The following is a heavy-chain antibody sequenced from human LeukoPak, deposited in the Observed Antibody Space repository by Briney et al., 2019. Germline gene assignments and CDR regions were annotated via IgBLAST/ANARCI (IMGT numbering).Heavy chain of an antibody. D-gene: IGHD4-17*01. J-gene: IGHJ4*02. Sequence: GASVKVSCKASGYTFTSYAMHWVRQAPGQRLEWMGWINAGNGNTKYSQKFQGRVTITRDTSASTAYMELSSLRSEDTAVYYCARELTTVTTLDYWGQGTLVTVSS. CDR1: GYTFTSYA. V-gene: IGHV1-3*01. CDR3: ARELTTVTTLDY. CDR2: INAGNGNT.